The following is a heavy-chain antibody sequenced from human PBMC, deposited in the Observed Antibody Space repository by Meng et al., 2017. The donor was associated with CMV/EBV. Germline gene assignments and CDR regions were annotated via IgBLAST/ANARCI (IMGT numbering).Heavy chain of an antibody. J-gene: IGHJ6*02. CDR3: ARDTIAASGAGMDV. CDR1: GGSISSSSYY. Sequence: SETLSLTCTVSGGSISSSSYYWGWSSHPPGKGLEWIGGIYYSGSTYYNPSPKSRVTISVDTSKNQFSLKLSSVTAADTAVYYCARDTIAASGAGMDVWGQGTTVTVSS. CDR2: IYYSGST. V-gene: IGHV4-39*07. D-gene: IGHD6-13*01.